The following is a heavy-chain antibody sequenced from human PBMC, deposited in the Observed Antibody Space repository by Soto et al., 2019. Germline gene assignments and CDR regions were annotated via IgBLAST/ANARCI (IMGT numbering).Heavy chain of an antibody. Sequence: SVKVSCKASGGTFSSYAISWVRQAPGQGLEWMGGIIPIFGTANYAQKFQGRVTITADESTSTAYMELSSLRSEDTAVYYCAXGDSGYSSGWYGNWFDPWGQGTLVTVSS. CDR1: GGTFSSYA. CDR2: IIPIFGTA. D-gene: IGHD6-19*01. CDR3: AXGDSGYSSGWYGNWFDP. J-gene: IGHJ5*02. V-gene: IGHV1-69*13.